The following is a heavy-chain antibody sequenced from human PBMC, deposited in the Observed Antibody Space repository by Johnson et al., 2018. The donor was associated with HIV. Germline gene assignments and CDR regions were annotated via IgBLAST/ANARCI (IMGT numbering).Heavy chain of an antibody. CDR2: IRYAGSNK. J-gene: IGHJ3*02. CDR1: GFTFSSYG. Sequence: QVQLVESGGGVVQPGGSLRLSCAASGFTFSSYGMHWVRQAPGKGLEWVAFIRYAGSNKYYADSVKGRFTISRDNSKSTLYLQMNSLRVEDTAVYYCAKDRGSSSWFIMTGFDIWGQGTLVTVSS. CDR3: AKDRGSSSWFIMTGFDI. V-gene: IGHV3-30*02. D-gene: IGHD6-13*01.